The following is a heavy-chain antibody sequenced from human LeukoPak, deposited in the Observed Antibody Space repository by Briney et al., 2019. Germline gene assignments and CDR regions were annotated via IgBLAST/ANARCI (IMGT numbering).Heavy chain of an antibody. Sequence: GGSLRLSCAASGFTFSSYSMSWVRQAPRKGLEWVSSISSSSSYTYYADSLKGRFTISRDNAKNSLYLQMNSLRAEDTAVYYCARTTVVTPDDYWGQGTLVTVSS. CDR2: ISSSSSYT. CDR1: GFTFSSYS. V-gene: IGHV3-21*01. J-gene: IGHJ4*02. D-gene: IGHD4-23*01. CDR3: ARTTVVTPDDY.